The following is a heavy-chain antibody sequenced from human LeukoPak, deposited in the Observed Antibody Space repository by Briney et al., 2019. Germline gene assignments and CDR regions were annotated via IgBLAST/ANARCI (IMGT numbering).Heavy chain of an antibody. D-gene: IGHD5-24*01. J-gene: IGHJ3*02. CDR2: LYSGGTT. Sequence: GGSLRLSSAASGFTVSSNYMSWVRQAPGKGLEWVSVLYSGGTTYYADSVKGRFTISRDNSKNTLYLQMNSLRAEDTAVYYCARPRRDGYNDAFDIWGQGTVVTVSS. CDR3: ARPRRDGYNDAFDI. V-gene: IGHV3-53*01. CDR1: GFTVSSNY.